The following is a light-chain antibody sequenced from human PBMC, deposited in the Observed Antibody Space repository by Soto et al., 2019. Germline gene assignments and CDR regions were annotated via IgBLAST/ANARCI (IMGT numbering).Light chain of an antibody. CDR3: SSYTSSSTFVV. Sequence: ALTQPASVSGSPGQSITISCTGTSSDVGGYNYVSWYQQHPGKAPKLMIYEVSNRPSGVSNRFSGSKSGNTASLTISGLQAEDEADYYCSSYTSSSTFVVFGGGTKVTVL. CDR2: EVS. J-gene: IGLJ2*01. CDR1: SSDVGGYNY. V-gene: IGLV2-14*01.